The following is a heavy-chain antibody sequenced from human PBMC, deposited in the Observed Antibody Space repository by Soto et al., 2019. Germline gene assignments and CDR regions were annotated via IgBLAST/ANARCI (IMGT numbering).Heavy chain of an antibody. Sequence: QVQLVESGGGLVKPGGSLRLSCAASGFTFSDYYMSWIRQAPGKGLEWVSYISSSSSYTNYADPVKGRFTISRDNAKNSLYLQMNSLRAEDTAVYYCARGPMEYCSSTSCYATYYYGMDVWGQGTTVTVSS. J-gene: IGHJ6*02. D-gene: IGHD2-2*01. CDR3: ARGPMEYCSSTSCYATYYYGMDV. CDR2: ISSSSSYT. CDR1: GFTFSDYY. V-gene: IGHV3-11*06.